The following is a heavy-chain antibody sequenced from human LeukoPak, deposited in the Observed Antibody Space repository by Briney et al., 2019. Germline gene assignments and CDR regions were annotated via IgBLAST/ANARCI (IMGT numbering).Heavy chain of an antibody. Sequence: SVKVSCKASGGTFSSYAISWVRQAPGQGLEWMGGIIPIFGTANYAQKFQGRVTIIADKSTSTAYMELSSLRSEDAAVYYCARDKGQYGSGTRGFTWFDPWGQGTLVTVSS. CDR3: ARDKGQYGSGTRGFTWFDP. CDR2: IIPIFGTA. J-gene: IGHJ5*02. V-gene: IGHV1-69*06. CDR1: GGTFSSYA. D-gene: IGHD3-10*01.